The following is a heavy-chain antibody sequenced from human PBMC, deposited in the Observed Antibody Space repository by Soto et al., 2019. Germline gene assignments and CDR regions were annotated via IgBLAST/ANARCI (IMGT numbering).Heavy chain of an antibody. Sequence: GGSLRLSCAASGFTFSSYAMSWVRQAPGKGLEWVSAISGSGGSTYYADSVKGRFTISRDNSKNTLYLQMNSLRAEDTAVYYCALIGYYGSGSHSPHYDYSGQAPLVTVPS. CDR3: ALIGYYGSGSHSPHYDY. J-gene: IGHJ4*02. V-gene: IGHV3-23*01. CDR2: ISGSGGST. D-gene: IGHD3-10*01. CDR1: GFTFSSYA.